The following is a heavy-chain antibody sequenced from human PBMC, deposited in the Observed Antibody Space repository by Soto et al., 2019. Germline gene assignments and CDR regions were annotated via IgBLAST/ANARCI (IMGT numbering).Heavy chain of an antibody. CDR1: GYTFTGFF. Sequence: GPSVKVSCKAFGYTFTGFFLHWVRQAPGQRLEWMGWINAGSGNTKYSQKFQGRVTITRDTSASTVYMELSSLRSEDTAVYYCARNVGYCSGGSCPTYNWFDPWGQGTLVTVS. CDR3: ARNVGYCSGGSCPTYNWFDP. CDR2: INAGSGNT. V-gene: IGHV1-3*01. J-gene: IGHJ5*02. D-gene: IGHD2-15*01.